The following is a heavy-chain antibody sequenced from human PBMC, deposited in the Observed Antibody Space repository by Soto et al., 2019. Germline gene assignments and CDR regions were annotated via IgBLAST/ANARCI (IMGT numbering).Heavy chain of an antibody. CDR2: IYHSGST. CDR3: AREDRRGNWFDP. CDR1: SGSISSSNW. V-gene: IGHV4-4*02. J-gene: IGHJ5*02. Sequence: SETLSLTCAVSSGSISSSNWWSWVRQPPGKGLEWIGEIYHSGSTNYNPSLKSRVTISVDKSKNQFSLKLSSVTAADTAVYYCAREDRRGNWFDPWGQGTLVTVSS.